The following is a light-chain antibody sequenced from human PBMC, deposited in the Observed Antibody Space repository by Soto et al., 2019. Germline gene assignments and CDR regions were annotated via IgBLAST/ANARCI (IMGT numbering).Light chain of an antibody. Sequence: EIVMTQSPATLSVSPGERATLSCRASQSVSSNLAWYQQKPGQAPRLLIYGASTRATGFPPRFSGSGSGTEFTLTISSLRSEDFAVYYCQQYNNWPLFTFGPGTKVDIK. CDR1: QSVSSN. J-gene: IGKJ3*01. V-gene: IGKV3-15*01. CDR2: GAS. CDR3: QQYNNWPLFT.